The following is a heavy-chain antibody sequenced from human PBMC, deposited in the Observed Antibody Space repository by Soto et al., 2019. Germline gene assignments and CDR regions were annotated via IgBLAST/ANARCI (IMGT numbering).Heavy chain of an antibody. Sequence: QVQLVQSGAEVKEPGSSVKVSCKATGDLFHNYAFNWVRQAPGQELEWMGRISPLFSTTNYAQKFQGRVTIGADQLTTIVYLEVSNLESEDTAMYYCAASSSVAAAGDFKFWGQGTLVTVSP. CDR3: AASSSVAAAGDFKF. V-gene: IGHV1-69*01. CDR2: ISPLFSTT. J-gene: IGHJ4*02. CDR1: GDLFHNYA. D-gene: IGHD6-13*01.